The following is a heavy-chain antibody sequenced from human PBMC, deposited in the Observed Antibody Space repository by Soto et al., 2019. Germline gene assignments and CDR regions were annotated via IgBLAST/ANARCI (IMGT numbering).Heavy chain of an antibody. D-gene: IGHD3-22*01. J-gene: IGHJ4*02. Sequence: GASVKVSCKASGYTLIMYYIHRMRQAPGQGLEWMGLINPSGGSTTYAQKFQGRVTMTRDTSTSTVYMDLSSLKSEDTAVYYCARSPYSSGYYYAVEYWGQGTLVSVSS. CDR1: GYTLIMYY. CDR2: INPSGGST. V-gene: IGHV1-46*01. CDR3: ARSPYSSGYYYAVEY.